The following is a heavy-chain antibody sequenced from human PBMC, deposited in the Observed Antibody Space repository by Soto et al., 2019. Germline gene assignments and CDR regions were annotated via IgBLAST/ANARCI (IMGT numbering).Heavy chain of an antibody. V-gene: IGHV3-21*01. J-gene: IGHJ3*02. Sequence: EVQLVESGGGLVKPGGSLRLSCAASGFTFSSYSMNWVRQAPGKGLEWVSSISSSSNYIHYADSVKGRFTISRDNAKNSLYLQMNSLRAEDTAVYHCARDAGKYYYDNSDSFTWAFDIWGQGTMVTVSS. CDR3: ARDAGKYYYDNSDSFTWAFDI. CDR1: GFTFSSYS. CDR2: ISSSSNYI. D-gene: IGHD3-22*01.